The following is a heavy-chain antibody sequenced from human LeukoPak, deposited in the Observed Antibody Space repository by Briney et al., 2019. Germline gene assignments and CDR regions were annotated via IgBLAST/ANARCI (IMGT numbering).Heavy chain of an antibody. CDR3: ATQAGSSSGWSLGVSDY. CDR2: ISGSGTNT. D-gene: IGHD6-19*01. V-gene: IGHV3-23*01. Sequence: GGSLRLSCAASAFTFNKYAMSWVRQAPGKGLEWVSTISGSGTNTYYADSVKGRFTISRDNAKNSLYLQMNSLRAEDTAVYYCATQAGSSSGWSLGVSDYWGQGTLVTVSS. CDR1: AFTFNKYA. J-gene: IGHJ4*02.